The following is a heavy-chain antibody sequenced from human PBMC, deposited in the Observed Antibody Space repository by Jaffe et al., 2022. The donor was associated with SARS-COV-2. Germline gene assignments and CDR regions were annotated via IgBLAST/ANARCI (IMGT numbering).Heavy chain of an antibody. CDR1: GFTVSSNY. Sequence: EVQLVESGGGLVQPGGSLRLSCAASGFTVSSNYMSWVRQAPGKGLEWVSVIYSGGSTYYADSVKGRFTISRDNSKNTLYLQMNSLRAEDTAVYYCARGGTKNPMGGPYYFDYWGQGTLVTVSS. CDR3: ARGGTKNPMGGPYYFDY. V-gene: IGHV3-66*02. CDR2: IYSGGST. D-gene: IGHD2-2*01. J-gene: IGHJ4*02.